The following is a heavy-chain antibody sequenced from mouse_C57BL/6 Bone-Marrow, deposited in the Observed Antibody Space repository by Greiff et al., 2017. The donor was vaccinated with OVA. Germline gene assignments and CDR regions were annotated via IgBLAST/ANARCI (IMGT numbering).Heavy chain of an antibody. Sequence: EVQLVESGGGLVQPGGSLKLSCAASGFTFSDYGMAWVRQAPRKGPEWVAFISNLAYSIYYADTVTGRFTISSENAKNTLYLEMSSLRSEDTAMYYCARGGDYWGQGTTLTVSS. J-gene: IGHJ2*01. CDR2: ISNLAYSI. CDR1: GFTFSDYG. V-gene: IGHV5-15*01. CDR3: ARGGDY.